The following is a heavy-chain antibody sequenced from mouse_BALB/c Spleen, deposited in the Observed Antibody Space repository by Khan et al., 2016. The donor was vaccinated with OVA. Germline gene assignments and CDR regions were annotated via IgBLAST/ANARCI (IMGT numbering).Heavy chain of an antibody. D-gene: IGHD1-2*01. V-gene: IGHV1-77*01. CDR3: ARRNYFGYTFAY. CDR2: ISPGSGDT. CDR1: GYTFSDYY. J-gene: IGHJ3*01. Sequence: QVQLKQSGAELARPGASVKLSCKASGYTFSDYYINWVKQRTGQGLEWIGEISPGSGDTYYNEKFKGKATLTADKSSSTAYMQPSSLTSEASAVYFCARRNYFGYTFAYWGQGTLVTGSA.